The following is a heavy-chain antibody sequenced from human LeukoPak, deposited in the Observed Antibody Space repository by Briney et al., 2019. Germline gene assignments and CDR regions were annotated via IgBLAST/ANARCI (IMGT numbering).Heavy chain of an antibody. CDR1: GFTFSSYG. Sequence: GGSLRLSCAASGFTFSSYGMHWVRQAPGKGLEWVAVISYDGSNKYYADSVKGRFTISRDNSKNTLYLQMNSLRAEDTAVYYCAKDHGGYCSGGSCYPHYWGQGTLVTVSS. V-gene: IGHV3-30*18. CDR3: AKDHGGYCSGGSCYPHY. D-gene: IGHD2-15*01. CDR2: ISYDGSNK. J-gene: IGHJ4*02.